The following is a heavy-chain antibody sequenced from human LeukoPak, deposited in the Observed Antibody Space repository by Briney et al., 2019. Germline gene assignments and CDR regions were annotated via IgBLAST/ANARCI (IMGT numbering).Heavy chain of an antibody. J-gene: IGHJ6*03. D-gene: IGHD6-6*01. CDR2: IHPSGGGT. CDR3: ARSPSTYSSSGYYYYYYMDV. CDR1: GYTFTSYY. Sequence: ASVKVSCKASGYTFTSYYIHWVRQAPGQGLEWMGIIHPSGGGTTYAQKFQGRITMTRDTSTSTVYMELSSLRSEDTAVYYCARSPSTYSSSGYYYYYYMDVWGKGTTVTVSS. V-gene: IGHV1-46*01.